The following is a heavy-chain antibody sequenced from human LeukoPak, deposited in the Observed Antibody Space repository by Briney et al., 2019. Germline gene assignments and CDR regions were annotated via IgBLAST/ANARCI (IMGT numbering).Heavy chain of an antibody. CDR2: IYYTGST. V-gene: IGHV4-59*01. CDR3: ARYHCSSTSCYFDY. CDR1: GGSISTYY. Sequence: SETLSLTCTVSGGSISTYYWTWIRQPPGKGLEWIGYIYYTGSTSYNPSLKSRVTISVDTSKNQFSLKLSSVTAADTAVYNCARYHCSSTSCYFDYWGQGTLVTVSS. D-gene: IGHD2-2*01. J-gene: IGHJ4*02.